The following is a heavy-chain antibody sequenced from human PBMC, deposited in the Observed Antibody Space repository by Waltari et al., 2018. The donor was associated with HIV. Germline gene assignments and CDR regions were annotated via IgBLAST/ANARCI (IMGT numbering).Heavy chain of an antibody. Sequence: QVQLQESGPGLVKPSETLSLTCTVSGGSISRYYWRWIRQPPGKGLEWIGYIHYSGSTNYNPSLKSRVTISLDTSKNQFSLKLSSVTAADTAFYYCARDNSGSNDYWGQGTLVTVSS. CDR1: GGSISRYY. V-gene: IGHV4-59*01. CDR2: IHYSGST. D-gene: IGHD1-26*01. J-gene: IGHJ4*02. CDR3: ARDNSGSNDY.